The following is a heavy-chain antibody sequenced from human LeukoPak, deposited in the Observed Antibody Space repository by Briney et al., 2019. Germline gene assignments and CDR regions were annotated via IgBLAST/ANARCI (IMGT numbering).Heavy chain of an antibody. V-gene: IGHV3-13*01. Sequence: GGSLRLSCAASGFTFSSYDMHWVRQATGKGLEWVSAIGTAGDTYYPGSVKGRFTISRENAKNSLYLQMNSLRAGDTAVYYCARSPPPGSGDDAFDIWGQGTMVTVSS. CDR1: GFTFSSYD. J-gene: IGHJ3*02. CDR2: IGTAGDT. D-gene: IGHD3-10*01. CDR3: ARSPPPGSGDDAFDI.